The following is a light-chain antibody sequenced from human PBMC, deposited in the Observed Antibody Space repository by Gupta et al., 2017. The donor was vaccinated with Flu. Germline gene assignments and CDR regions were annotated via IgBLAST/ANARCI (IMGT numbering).Light chain of an antibody. J-gene: IGLJ1*01. CDR3: GTWESGRRFV. V-gene: IGLV1-51*01. CDR2: DSN. Sequence: QKGTTSCADASSNSGSNFVCWYQHHAATAPNLLIYDSNNRSAGIPDRFSASKAATAATLVIAGRQTGDEAIYYCGTWESGRRFVFGTGTKVTVL. CDR1: SSNSGSNF.